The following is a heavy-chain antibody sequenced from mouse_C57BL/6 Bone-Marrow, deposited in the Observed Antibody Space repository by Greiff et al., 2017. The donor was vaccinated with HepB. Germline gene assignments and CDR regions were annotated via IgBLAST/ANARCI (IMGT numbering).Heavy chain of an antibody. D-gene: IGHD1-1*02. J-gene: IGHJ3*01. V-gene: IGHV1-26*01. CDR3: ARKYYYGSSRFAY. CDR2: INPNNGGT. Sequence: EVQLMESGPELVKPGASVKISCKASGYTFTDYYMNWVKQSHGKSLEWIGDINPNNGGTSYNQKFKGKATLTVDKSSSTAYMELRSLTSEDSAVYYCARKYYYGSSRFAYWGQGTLVTVSA. CDR1: GYTFTDYY.